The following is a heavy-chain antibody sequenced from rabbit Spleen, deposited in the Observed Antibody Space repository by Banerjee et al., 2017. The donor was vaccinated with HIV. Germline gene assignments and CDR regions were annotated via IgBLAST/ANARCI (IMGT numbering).Heavy chain of an antibody. CDR2: IYAAKGSR. D-gene: IGHD4-1*01. J-gene: IGHJ3*01. Sequence: QLTETGGGLVQPGGSLTLSCKASGVDFTNYYITWVRQAPGKGLEWSGIIYAAKGSRDYACCVNGPFSFSSDNAQSTVDLKMASLTGADTAAYFCARAIVPLLGLARLDLWGPGALVTVS. CDR3: ARAIVPLLGLARLDL. CDR1: GVDFTNYY. V-gene: IGHV1S7*01.